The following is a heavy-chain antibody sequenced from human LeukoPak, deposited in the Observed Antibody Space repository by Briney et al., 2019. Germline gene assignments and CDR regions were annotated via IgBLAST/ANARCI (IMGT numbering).Heavy chain of an antibody. V-gene: IGHV4-59*01. Sequence: SETLSLTCTVSGGSISSYYWSWIRQPPGKGLEWIGYIYYSGSTNYNPFLKSRVTISVDTSKNQFSLKLSSVTAADTAVYYCASLGYSSGWYGRFDPWGQGTLVTVSS. CDR3: ASLGYSSGWYGRFDP. J-gene: IGHJ5*02. D-gene: IGHD6-19*01. CDR1: GGSISSYY. CDR2: IYYSGST.